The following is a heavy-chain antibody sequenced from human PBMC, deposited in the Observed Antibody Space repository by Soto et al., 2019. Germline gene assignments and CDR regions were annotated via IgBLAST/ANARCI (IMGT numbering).Heavy chain of an antibody. CDR2: ISSSSSTI. J-gene: IGHJ4*02. CDR3: ESGKDYAERGY. CDR1: GFTFSSYS. D-gene: IGHD4-17*01. Sequence: EVQLVESGGGLVQPGGSLRLSCAASGFTFSSYSMNWVRQAPGKGLEWVSYISSSSSTIYYADSVKGRFTISRDNAKNSQYLQMNSLRDEDTAVYYCESGKDYAERGYWGQGTLVTVSS. V-gene: IGHV3-48*02.